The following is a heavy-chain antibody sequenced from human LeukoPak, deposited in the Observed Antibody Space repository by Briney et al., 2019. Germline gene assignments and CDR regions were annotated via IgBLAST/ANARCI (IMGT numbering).Heavy chain of an antibody. J-gene: IGHJ4*02. CDR3: ASLIGIAAAS. CDR1: GFTFSSYA. Sequence: GGSLRLSCTASGFTFSSYAMHWVRQAPGKGLEWVAVISYDGSNKYYADSVKGRFTISRDNSKNTLYLQMNSLRAEDTAVYYCASLIGIAAASWGQGTLVTVSS. V-gene: IGHV3-30-3*01. D-gene: IGHD6-13*01. CDR2: ISYDGSNK.